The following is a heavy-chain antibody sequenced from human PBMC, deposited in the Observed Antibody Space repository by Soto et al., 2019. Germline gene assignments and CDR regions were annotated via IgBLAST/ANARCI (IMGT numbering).Heavy chain of an antibody. CDR3: ARVLKGYYDSSGYAFDI. CDR1: GGTFSSYA. CDR2: IIPIFGTA. D-gene: IGHD3-22*01. Sequence: QVQLVQYGAEVKKPGSSVKVSCKASGGTFSSYAIRWVRQAPGQGLEWMVGIIPIFGTANYAQKFQGRVTITADESTSTAYMELSSLRSEDTAVYYCARVLKGYYDSSGYAFDIWGQGTMVTVSS. J-gene: IGHJ3*02. V-gene: IGHV1-69*01.